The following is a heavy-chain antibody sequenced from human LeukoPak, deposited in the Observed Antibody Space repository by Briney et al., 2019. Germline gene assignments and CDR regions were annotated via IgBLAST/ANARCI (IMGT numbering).Heavy chain of an antibody. J-gene: IGHJ4*02. V-gene: IGHV3-11*04. CDR1: GFTFSDYY. CDR2: ISSSGSTI. D-gene: IGHD5-12*01. CDR3: ARDHRYAFDN. Sequence: KSGGSLRLSCAASGFTFSDYYMSWIRQAPGKGLEWVSYISSSGSTIYYADSVKGRFTISGDSAKNSVFLQMNSLRVEDTAVYYCARDHRYAFDNWGQGTLVTVSS.